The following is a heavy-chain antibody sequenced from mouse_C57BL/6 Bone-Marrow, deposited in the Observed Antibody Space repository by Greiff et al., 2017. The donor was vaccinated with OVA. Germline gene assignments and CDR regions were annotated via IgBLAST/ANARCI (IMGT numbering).Heavy chain of an antibody. Sequence: VQLKESGAELVRPGASVKLSCTASGFNIKDDYMHWVKQRPEQGLEWIGWIDPENGDTEYASKFQGKATITADTSSNTAYLQLSSLTSEDTAVYYCTRMVTSWFAYWGQGTLVTVSA. J-gene: IGHJ3*01. CDR2: IDPENGDT. V-gene: IGHV14-4*01. CDR1: GFNIKDDY. CDR3: TRMVTSWFAY. D-gene: IGHD2-10*02.